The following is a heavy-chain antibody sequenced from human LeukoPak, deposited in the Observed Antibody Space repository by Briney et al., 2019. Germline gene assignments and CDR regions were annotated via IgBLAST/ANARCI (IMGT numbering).Heavy chain of an antibody. D-gene: IGHD2-2*01. Sequence: GGSLRLSCAASGFTFSSYSMNWVRQAPGKGLEWVSSISSSSSYIYYADSVKGRFTISRDNAKNSLYLQMNSLRAEDTAVYYCARDSLCSSTSCYQYVDYWGQGTLVTVSS. CDR2: ISSSSSYI. J-gene: IGHJ4*02. CDR3: ARDSLCSSTSCYQYVDY. V-gene: IGHV3-21*01. CDR1: GFTFSSYS.